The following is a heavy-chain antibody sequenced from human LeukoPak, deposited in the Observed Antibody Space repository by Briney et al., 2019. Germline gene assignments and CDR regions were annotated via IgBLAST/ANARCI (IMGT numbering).Heavy chain of an antibody. D-gene: IGHD6-13*01. V-gene: IGHV3-53*01. J-gene: IGHJ4*02. CDR2: FSSSGRT. CDR3: ARVGAAARGDY. CDR1: GFSVSSNY. Sequence: GGSLRLSCAVSGFSVSSNYVTWVRQAPGNGLEWVSVFSSSGRTYYADSVKGRFTISRDNSKNTVDLQMNSLRGEDTALDYCARVGAAARGDYWGQGTLVTVSS.